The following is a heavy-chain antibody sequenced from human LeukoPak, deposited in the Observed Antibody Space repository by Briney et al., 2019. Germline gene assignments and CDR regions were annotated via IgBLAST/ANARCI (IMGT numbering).Heavy chain of an antibody. D-gene: IGHD5-12*01. Sequence: GGSLRLSCAASGFTFSSYWMHWVRQAPGKGLVWVSRINSDGSSTTYADSVEGRFTISRDNAKNTLYLQMNSLRVEDTAVYYCVREGRVSGYDFDCWGQGNLVTVSS. CDR3: VREGRVSGYDFDC. J-gene: IGHJ4*02. V-gene: IGHV3-74*01. CDR1: GFTFSSYW. CDR2: INSDGSST.